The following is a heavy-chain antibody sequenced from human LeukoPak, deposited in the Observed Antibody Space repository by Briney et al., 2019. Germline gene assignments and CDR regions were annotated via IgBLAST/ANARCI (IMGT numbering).Heavy chain of an antibody. CDR2: VNNNGGTT. CDR3: VRGWRNMDV. D-gene: IGHD5-24*01. V-gene: IGHV3-64D*06. Sequence: GGSLRLSCSASGFIFTSYPMHWVRQAPGKELEYVAVVNNNGGTTYYADFVKGRFTISRDNSKNTLYLQMSSLRPEDTAVYYCVRGWRNMDVWGQGTTVTVSS. CDR1: GFIFTSYP. J-gene: IGHJ6*02.